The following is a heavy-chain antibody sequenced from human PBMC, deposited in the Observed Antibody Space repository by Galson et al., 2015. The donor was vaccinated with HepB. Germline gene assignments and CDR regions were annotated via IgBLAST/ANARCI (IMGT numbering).Heavy chain of an antibody. CDR3: ASWSLAFDF. CDR2: INQDGGAR. J-gene: IGHJ3*01. D-gene: IGHD2-8*02. V-gene: IGHV3-7*01. CDR1: GFTFTNYY. Sequence: SLRLSCAASGFTFTNYYMGWVRQAPGKGLEWVAYINQDGGARFYVDSVRGRFTISRDNADNLLYLQMNSLRVEDTAVYYCASWSLAFDFWGQGTMLTVSS.